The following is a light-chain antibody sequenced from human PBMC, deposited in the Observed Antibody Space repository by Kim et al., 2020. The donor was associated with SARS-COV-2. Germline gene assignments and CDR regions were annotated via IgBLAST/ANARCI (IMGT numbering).Light chain of an antibody. CDR1: QSVSSSY. CDR2: GAS. CDR3: QQYGSSLYT. Sequence: LSPGERASLSCRASQSVSSSYLAWYQQKPGQAPRLLIYGASSRATGIPDRFSGSGSGTDFTLTISRLEPEDFAVYYCQQYGSSLYTFGQGTKLEIK. V-gene: IGKV3-20*01. J-gene: IGKJ2*01.